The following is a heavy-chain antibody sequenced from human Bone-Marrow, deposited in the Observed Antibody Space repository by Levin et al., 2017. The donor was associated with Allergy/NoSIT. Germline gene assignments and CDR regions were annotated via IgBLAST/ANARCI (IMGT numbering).Heavy chain of an antibody. D-gene: IGHD3-10*01. CDR3: AKQNGSGTDYYYYGMDV. J-gene: IGHJ6*02. Sequence: SCATSGFSISIYAMHWVRQAPGKGLEWVAVIGYDGSNIYYADSVKGRFTISRDNSKNTLSLQMNGLRAEDTAVYYCAKQNGSGTDYYYYGMDVWGQGTTVTVFS. CDR2: IGYDGSNI. CDR1: GFSISIYA. V-gene: IGHV3-30*18.